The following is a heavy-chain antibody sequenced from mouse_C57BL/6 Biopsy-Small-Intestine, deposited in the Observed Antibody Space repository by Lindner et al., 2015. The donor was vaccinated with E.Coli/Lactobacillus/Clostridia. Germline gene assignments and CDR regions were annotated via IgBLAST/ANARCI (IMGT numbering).Heavy chain of an antibody. Sequence: VQLQESGAELVRPGTSVKMSCKASGYTFTNYWIGWAKQRPGHGLEWIGDIYPGGGYTNYNEKFKGKATLTADKSSSTAYMQFSSLTSKDSAIYYCARSIYEYFDYWGQGTTLTVSS. D-gene: IGHD2-3*01. V-gene: IGHV1-63*01. CDR3: ARSIYEYFDY. CDR2: IYPGGGYT. CDR1: GYTFTNYW. J-gene: IGHJ2*01.